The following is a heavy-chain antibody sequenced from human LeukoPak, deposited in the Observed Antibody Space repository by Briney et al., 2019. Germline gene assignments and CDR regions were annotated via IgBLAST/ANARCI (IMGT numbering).Heavy chain of an antibody. D-gene: IGHD2-2*02. CDR1: GFTFSSYS. V-gene: IGHV3-21*01. Sequence: GGSLRLSCAASGFTFSSYSMNWARQAPGKGLEWVSSISSSSSYIYYADSVKGRFTISRDNAKSSLYLQMNSLRAEDTAVYYCAREVRGGYCSSTSCYTSWGQGTLVTVSS. CDR3: AREVRGGYCSSTSCYTS. J-gene: IGHJ4*02. CDR2: ISSSSSYI.